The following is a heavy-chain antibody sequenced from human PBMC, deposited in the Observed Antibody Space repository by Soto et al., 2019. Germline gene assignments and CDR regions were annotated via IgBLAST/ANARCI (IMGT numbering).Heavy chain of an antibody. CDR3: ARRSNSGYVDY. D-gene: IGHD4-4*01. CDR2: IYYSGST. J-gene: IGHJ4*02. V-gene: IGHV4-59*01. Sequence: SETLSLTCTVSGGSISSYYWSWIRQPPGKGLEWIGYIYYSGSTNYNPSLKSRVTRSVDTSKNQFSLKLSSVTAADTAVYYCARRSNSGYVDYWGQGTLVTVSS. CDR1: GGSISSYY.